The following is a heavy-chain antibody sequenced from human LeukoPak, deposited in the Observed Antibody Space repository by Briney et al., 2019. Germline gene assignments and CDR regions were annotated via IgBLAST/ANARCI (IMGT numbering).Heavy chain of an antibody. CDR3: ARVIYCTNGVCYTPSYFDY. CDR2: IYYSGST. CDR1: GGSISSSSYY. J-gene: IGHJ4*02. Sequence: PSETLSLTCTVTGGSISSSSYYWGWIRQPPGKGLEWIGSIYYSGSTYYNPSLKSRVTISVDTSKNQFSLKLSSVTAADTAVYYCARVIYCTNGVCYTPSYFDYWGQGTLVTVSS. D-gene: IGHD2-8*01. V-gene: IGHV4-39*07.